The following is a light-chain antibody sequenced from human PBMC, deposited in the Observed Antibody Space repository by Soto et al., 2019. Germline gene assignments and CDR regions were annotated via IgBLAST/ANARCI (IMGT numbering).Light chain of an antibody. CDR1: QDISSF. Sequence: VIWMTQSPSLLSASTGDRVTIHCRVSQDISSFLAWYQRKPGKAPELLIYDVSTLQSGVPPRFSGSASGTDFTLTISSLQSEDFATYYCRQYKSFPLTFGGGTKVEIK. V-gene: IGKV1D-8*01. CDR3: RQYKSFPLT. CDR2: DVS. J-gene: IGKJ4*01.